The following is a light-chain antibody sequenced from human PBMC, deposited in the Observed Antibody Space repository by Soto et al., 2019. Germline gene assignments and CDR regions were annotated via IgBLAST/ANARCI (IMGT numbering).Light chain of an antibody. CDR2: GAS. Sequence: EIVTTQSPATLSVSPGERATLSCRASQSVSSNLAWYQQKPGQAPRLLIYGASTRATGIPARFSGSGSGTEFTLTISSLQSEDFAVYYCQQRTNWPLTFGGGTKWIS. CDR1: QSVSSN. CDR3: QQRTNWPLT. J-gene: IGKJ4*01. V-gene: IGKV3-15*01.